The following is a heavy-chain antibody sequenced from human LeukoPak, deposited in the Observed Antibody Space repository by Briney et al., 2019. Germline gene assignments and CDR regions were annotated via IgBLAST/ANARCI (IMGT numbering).Heavy chain of an antibody. V-gene: IGHV3-30*18. CDR3: AKDQGNDFLPGYSDY. J-gene: IGHJ4*02. Sequence: PGGSLRLSCAASGFTFSSYGMHWVRQAPGKGLEWVAVISYDRSKTYFADSVKGRSTFSSANSKNTLYLQMNSLRAEDTAVYFCAKDQGNDFLPGYSDYGGRGPLVTVS. CDR1: GFTFSSYG. D-gene: IGHD3-9*01. CDR2: ISYDRSKT.